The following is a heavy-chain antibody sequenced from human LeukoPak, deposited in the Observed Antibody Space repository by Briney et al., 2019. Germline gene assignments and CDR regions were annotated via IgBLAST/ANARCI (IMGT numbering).Heavy chain of an antibody. V-gene: IGHV4-59*08. CDR1: GGSISSYY. J-gene: IGHJ5*02. CDR3: VRGYSSGWYVHNWFDP. CDR2: IYYSGST. D-gene: IGHD6-19*01. Sequence: PSETLSLTCTVSGGSISSYYWSWIRQPPGKGLEWIGYIYYSGSTNYNPSLKSRVTISVDTSKNQFSLKLSSVTAADTAVYYCVRGYSSGWYVHNWFDPWGQGTLVTVSS.